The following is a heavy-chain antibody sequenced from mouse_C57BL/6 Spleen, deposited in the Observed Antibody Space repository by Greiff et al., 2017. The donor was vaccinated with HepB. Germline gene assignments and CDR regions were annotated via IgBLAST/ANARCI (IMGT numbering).Heavy chain of an antibody. CDR3: ARRYDGYYYYFDY. J-gene: IGHJ2*01. Sequence: QVHVKQSGPELVKPGASVKISCKASGYAFSSSWMNWVKQRPGKGLEWIGRIYPGDGDTNYNGKFKGKATLTADKSSSTAYMQLSSLTSEDSAVYFCARRYDGYYYYFDYWGQGTTLTVSS. V-gene: IGHV1-82*01. CDR2: IYPGDGDT. CDR1: GYAFSSSW. D-gene: IGHD2-3*01.